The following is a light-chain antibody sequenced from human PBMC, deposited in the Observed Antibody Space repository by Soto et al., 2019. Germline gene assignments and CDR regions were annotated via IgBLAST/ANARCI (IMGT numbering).Light chain of an antibody. V-gene: IGLV2-23*02. Sequence: SALTQPASVSGSPGQSITISCTGTSSDVGRYNLVSWYRHHPGKAPKLIIYDVTQWPSGASNRFSGSKSGNTASLTIFGLQAEDEADYYCCSYEGTTTFYVFGTGTKVTVL. J-gene: IGLJ1*01. CDR1: SSDVGRYNL. CDR2: DVT. CDR3: CSYEGTTTFYV.